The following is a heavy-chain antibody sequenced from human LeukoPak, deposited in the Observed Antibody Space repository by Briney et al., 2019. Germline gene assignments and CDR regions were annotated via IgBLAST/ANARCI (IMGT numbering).Heavy chain of an antibody. D-gene: IGHD6-19*01. CDR2: IKQDGSEK. CDR3: ARGPQWLVPDWYFDL. V-gene: IGHV3-7*01. CDR1: GFTFSSYW. J-gene: IGHJ2*01. Sequence: GGSLRLSCAPSGFTFSSYWMSWVRQAPGKGLEWVANIKQDGSEKYYVDSVKGRFTISRDNAKNSLYLQMNSLRAEDTAVYYCARGPQWLVPDWYFDLWGRGTLVTVSS.